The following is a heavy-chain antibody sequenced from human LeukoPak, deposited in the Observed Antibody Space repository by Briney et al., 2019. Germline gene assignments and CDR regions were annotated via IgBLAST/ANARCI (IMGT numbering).Heavy chain of an antibody. V-gene: IGHV4-30-4*01. D-gene: IGHD2-8*01. CDR1: GGSISSGDYY. J-gene: IGHJ4*02. Sequence: SETLSLTCTVSGGSISSGDYYWSWIRQPPGKGLEWIGYIYYSGSTYYNPSLKSRVTISVDASKNQFSLKLSSVTAADTDVYYCDRELRVYDGDFFDYWGQGTLVTVSS. CDR2: IYYSGST. CDR3: DRELRVYDGDFFDY.